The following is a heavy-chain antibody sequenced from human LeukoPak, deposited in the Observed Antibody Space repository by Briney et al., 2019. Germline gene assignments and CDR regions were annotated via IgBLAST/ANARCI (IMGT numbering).Heavy chain of an antibody. J-gene: IGHJ3*02. Sequence: PSETLSLTCTVSGGSITNYYWSWIRQPAGKGLECIARIYTRGSTNYNPSLKSRVTMSVDTSKNQFSLKLSSVTAADTAVYYCARGRYCSADICSGGDAFDIWGQGTMVSVSS. CDR3: ARGRYCSADICSGGDAFDI. CDR2: IYTRGST. CDR1: GGSITNYY. V-gene: IGHV4-4*07. D-gene: IGHD2-15*01.